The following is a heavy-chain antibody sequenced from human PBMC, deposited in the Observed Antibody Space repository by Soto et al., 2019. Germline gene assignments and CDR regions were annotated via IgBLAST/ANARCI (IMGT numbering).Heavy chain of an antibody. Sequence: SETLSLTCAVYGGSFSGYYWSWIRQPPGKGLEWIGEINHSGSTNYNPSLKSRVTISVDTSKNQFSLKLSSVTAADTAVYYCATLMTYYDVWSGYYSGLASGMDVWGQGTTVTVSS. CDR3: ATLMTYYDVWSGYYSGLASGMDV. CDR2: INHSGST. V-gene: IGHV4-34*01. J-gene: IGHJ6*02. D-gene: IGHD3-3*01. CDR1: GGSFSGYY.